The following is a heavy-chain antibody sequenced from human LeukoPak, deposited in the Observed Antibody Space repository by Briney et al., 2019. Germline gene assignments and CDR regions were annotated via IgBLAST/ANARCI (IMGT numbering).Heavy chain of an antibody. CDR2: ISGSGGST. CDR1: GFTFNTYG. D-gene: IGHD3-22*01. V-gene: IGHV3-23*01. J-gene: IGHJ4*02. CDR3: ARADYYDSSGLGY. Sequence: GGSLRLSCAASGFTFNTYGMNWVRQAPGKGLEWASAISGSGGSTYYADSVKGRFTISRDNSKNTLYLQMNSLRAEDTAVYYCARADYYDSSGLGYWGQGTLVTVSS.